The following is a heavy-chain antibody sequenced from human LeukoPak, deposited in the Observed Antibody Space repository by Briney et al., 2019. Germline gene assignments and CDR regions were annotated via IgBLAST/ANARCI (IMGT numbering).Heavy chain of an antibody. Sequence: PGGSLRLSCAASGFIFSSHCMHWVRQAPGKGLIWISRINTDGSSTTYADSVKGRFTVSSDNAKNTLYLQMNSLRAEDTAVYFCARSGGSNQPYDYWGQGILVTVSS. J-gene: IGHJ4*02. CDR1: GFIFSSHC. CDR3: ARSGGSNQPYDY. D-gene: IGHD1-26*01. CDR2: INTDGSST. V-gene: IGHV3-74*01.